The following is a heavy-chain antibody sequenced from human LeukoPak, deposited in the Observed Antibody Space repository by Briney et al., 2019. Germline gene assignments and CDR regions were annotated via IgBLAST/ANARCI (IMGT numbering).Heavy chain of an antibody. D-gene: IGHD2-2*02. Sequence: PGRSLRLSCAASGFTFSNYGMHWVRQAPGKGLEWVAVIWYDGSNKYHGDSVKGRFTISRDNSRDTLYLHMNSLRAEDTAVYYCARASGQLYPAADYWGQGTLVTVSS. V-gene: IGHV3-33*01. CDR2: IWYDGSNK. CDR1: GFTFSNYG. J-gene: IGHJ4*02. CDR3: ARASGQLYPAADY.